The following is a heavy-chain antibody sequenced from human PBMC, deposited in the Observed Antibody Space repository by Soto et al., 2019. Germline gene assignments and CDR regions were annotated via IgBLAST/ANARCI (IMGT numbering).Heavy chain of an antibody. V-gene: IGHV3-9*01. D-gene: IGHD2-8*01. J-gene: IGHJ4*02. Sequence: EVQLVESGGGLVQPGRSLRLSCAASGFTFDDYAMHWVRQAPGPGLEWVSGISWNSGSIGYADSVKGRFTISRDNAKKSRYLQMNSLRAEDTALYYCAKARPPGYGTNGVWFPCCPGSDYCGQGPLDTVSS. CDR1: GFTFDDYA. CDR2: ISWNSGSI. CDR3: AKARPPGYGTNGVWFPCCPGSDY.